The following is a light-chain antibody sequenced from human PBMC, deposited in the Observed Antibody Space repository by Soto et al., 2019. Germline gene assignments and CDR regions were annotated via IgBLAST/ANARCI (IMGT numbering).Light chain of an antibody. V-gene: IGLV1-51*01. J-gene: IGLJ3*02. CDR3: GTWDSSLSAWV. Sequence: QSVLTQPASVSGSPGQSITISCTGISSDVGPFTYVSWYQQLPGTAPKLLIYDNNKRPSGIPDRFSGSKSGTSATLGITGLQTGDEADYYCGTWDSSLSAWVFGGGTKLTVL. CDR1: SSDVGPFTY. CDR2: DNN.